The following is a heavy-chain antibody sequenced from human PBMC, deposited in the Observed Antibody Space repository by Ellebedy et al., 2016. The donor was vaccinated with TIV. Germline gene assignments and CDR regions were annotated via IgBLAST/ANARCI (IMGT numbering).Heavy chain of an antibody. CDR2: TKEDGSEK. CDR3: ARDRGYDTFDY. J-gene: IGHJ4*02. D-gene: IGHD5-12*01. Sequence: GESLKISCAASGFTFRDSYMSWVRQAPGKGLEWVANTKEDGSEKYYVDSVRGRFTISRDNAKNSLYLQMNSLRAEDTAVYYCARDRGYDTFDYWGQGILVTVSS. CDR1: GFTFRDSY. V-gene: IGHV3-7*01.